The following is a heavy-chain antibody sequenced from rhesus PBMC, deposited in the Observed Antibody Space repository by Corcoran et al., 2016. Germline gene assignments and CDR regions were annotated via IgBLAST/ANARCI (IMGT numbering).Heavy chain of an antibody. CDR3: AREVGGYNMWTGPGVFDY. Sequence: QVQLQESGPGLVKPSETLSLTCAVSGGSISSTYWSWFRQAPGKGLEWIGCVYGRVGSTDYTPSLKSRVTMSTDTSKSQFSLKLSSVTAADTAVYYCAREVGGYNMWTGPGVFDYWGQGVLVTVSS. J-gene: IGHJ4*01. CDR1: GGSISSTY. D-gene: IGHD3-3*01. CDR2: VYGRVGST. V-gene: IGHV4-160*01.